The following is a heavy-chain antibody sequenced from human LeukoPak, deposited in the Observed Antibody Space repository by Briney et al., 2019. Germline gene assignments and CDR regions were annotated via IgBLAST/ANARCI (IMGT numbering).Heavy chain of an antibody. CDR1: GFTFSSYS. CDR2: ISSSSSYI. CDR3: ARGEVGATTDDY. V-gene: IGHV3-21*01. J-gene: IGHJ4*02. Sequence: GGSLRLSCAASGFTFSSYSMNWVRQAPGKGLEWVSSISSSSSYIYYADSVKGRFTISRDNAKNSLYLQMNSLRAEDTAVYYCARGEVGATTDDYWGQGTLVTVSS. D-gene: IGHD1-26*01.